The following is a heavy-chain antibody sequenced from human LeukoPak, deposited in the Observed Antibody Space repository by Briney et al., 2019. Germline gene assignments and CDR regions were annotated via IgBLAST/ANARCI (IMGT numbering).Heavy chain of an antibody. CDR3: ARRSSSWFHYFDY. D-gene: IGHD6-13*01. CDR2: INRNGCNT. CDR1: GFTFSNYA. J-gene: IGHJ4*02. V-gene: IGHV3-64*01. Sequence: PGVSLRLSCAASGFTFSNYAMHWVRQAPGKGLEYVSAINRNGCNTYYANSVKGRFTISRDNSNNTLYLQMGSLRAEDMAVYYCARRSSSWFHYFDYWGQGTLVTVS.